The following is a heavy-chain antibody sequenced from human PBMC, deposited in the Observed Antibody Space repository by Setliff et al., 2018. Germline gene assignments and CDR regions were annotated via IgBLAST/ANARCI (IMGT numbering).Heavy chain of an antibody. V-gene: IGHV1-69*13. CDR3: ARSPFPVDTVMVTTFDS. CDR2: TTPIFTTA. CDR1: GYRLIEVS. Sequence: SVKVSCKVSGYRLIEVSMHWVRQAPGKGLEWMGGTTPIFTTANYAQKFQGRVTITADESTSTAYMELSSLKSEDTAVYYCARSPFPVDTVMVTTFDSWGQGTLVT. J-gene: IGHJ4*02. D-gene: IGHD5-18*01.